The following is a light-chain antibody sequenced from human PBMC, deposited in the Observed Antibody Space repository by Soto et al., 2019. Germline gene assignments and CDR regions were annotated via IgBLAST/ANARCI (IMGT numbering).Light chain of an antibody. CDR3: QQYNNWPPYT. V-gene: IGKV3-15*01. CDR1: QSVSSN. J-gene: IGKJ2*01. Sequence: EIVMTQSPATLSVSPGERATLSCRASQSVSSNLAWYQQKPGQAPRLLIYGASTTATGIPARFSGSGSGTAFTLPISSLQPEDFSASYCQQYNNWPPYTFGQGTKLEIK. CDR2: GAS.